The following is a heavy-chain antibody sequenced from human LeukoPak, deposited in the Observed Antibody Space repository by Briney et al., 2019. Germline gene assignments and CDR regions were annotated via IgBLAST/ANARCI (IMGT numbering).Heavy chain of an antibody. Sequence: PGGSLRLSCAASGFTFSSYWMHWVRQGPGKGLVWVSRINSDGSSTNYADSVKGRFTISRDNAKSTLYLQMNSLRVEDTAVYYCARGSSSPGDRQDYYFDYWGQGTLVTVSP. J-gene: IGHJ4*02. CDR1: GFTFSSYW. D-gene: IGHD6-6*01. CDR3: ARGSSSPGDRQDYYFDY. CDR2: INSDGSST. V-gene: IGHV3-74*01.